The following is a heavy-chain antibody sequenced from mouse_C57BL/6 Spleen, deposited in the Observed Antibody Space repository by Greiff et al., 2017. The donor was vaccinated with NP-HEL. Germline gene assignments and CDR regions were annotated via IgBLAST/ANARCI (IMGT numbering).Heavy chain of an antibody. CDR2: IWTGGGT. D-gene: IGHD1-1*01. Sequence: VNVVESGPGLVAPSQSLSITCTVSGFSLTSYAISWVRQPPGKGLEWLGVIWTGGGTNYNSALKSRLSISKDNSKSQVFLKMNSLQTDDTARYYCARNRYYAQDYAMDYWGQGTSVTVSS. CDR3: ARNRYYAQDYAMDY. V-gene: IGHV2-9-1*01. CDR1: GFSLTSYA. J-gene: IGHJ4*01.